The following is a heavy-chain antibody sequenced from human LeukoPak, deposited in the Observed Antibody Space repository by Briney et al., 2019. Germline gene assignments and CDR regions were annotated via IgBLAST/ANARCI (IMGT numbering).Heavy chain of an antibody. CDR1: GGSISSGDYY. Sequence: SETLSLTCTVSGGSISSGDYYWSWIRQPPGKGLEWIGYIYYSGSTYYNPSLKSRVTISVDTSKNQFSLKLSSVTAADTAVYYCASPRVLYYYDSSGYRKDAFDIWGQGTMVTVSS. D-gene: IGHD3-22*01. V-gene: IGHV4-30-4*01. J-gene: IGHJ3*02. CDR2: IYYSGST. CDR3: ASPRVLYYYDSSGYRKDAFDI.